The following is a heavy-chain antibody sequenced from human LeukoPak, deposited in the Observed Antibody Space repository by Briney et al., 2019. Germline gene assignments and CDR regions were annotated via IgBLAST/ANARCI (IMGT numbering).Heavy chain of an antibody. Sequence: GGSLRLSCAASGFTFSSYAMSWVRQAPGKGLEWVSAISGSGGSTYYADSVKGRFTISRDNSKNTLYLRMNSLRAEDTAVYYCARGGIYRPDFDYWGQGTLVTVSS. D-gene: IGHD3-10*01. CDR3: ARGGIYRPDFDY. J-gene: IGHJ4*02. CDR1: GFTFSSYA. CDR2: ISGSGGST. V-gene: IGHV3-23*01.